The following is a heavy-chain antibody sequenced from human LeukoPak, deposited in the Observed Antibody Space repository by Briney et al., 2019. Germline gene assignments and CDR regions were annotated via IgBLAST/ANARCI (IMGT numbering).Heavy chain of an antibody. V-gene: IGHV3-30*18. CDR1: GFTFSSYG. Sequence: GGSLRLSCAASGFTFSSYGMHWVRQAPGKGLEWVAVISCDGSNKYYADSVKGRFTISRDNSKNTLYLQMNSLRAEDTAVYYCAKGGYYDSSGTFDYWGQGTWSPSPQ. CDR2: ISCDGSNK. D-gene: IGHD3-22*01. J-gene: IGHJ4*02. CDR3: AKGGYYDSSGTFDY.